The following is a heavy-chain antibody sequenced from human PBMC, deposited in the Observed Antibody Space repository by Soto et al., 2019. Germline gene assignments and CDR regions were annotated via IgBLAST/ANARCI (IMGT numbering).Heavy chain of an antibody. CDR2: ISSSSSYT. CDR1: GFTFSDYY. V-gene: IGHV3-11*06. Sequence: GGSLRLSCAASGFTFSDYYMSWIRQGPGKGLEWVSYISSSSSYTNYADSVKGRFTISRYNAKNSLYLQMNSLRAEDTAVYYCARPSPNGYLVGWAPGTMVTFSS. CDR3: ARPSPNGYLVG. D-gene: IGHD3-22*01. J-gene: IGHJ4*02.